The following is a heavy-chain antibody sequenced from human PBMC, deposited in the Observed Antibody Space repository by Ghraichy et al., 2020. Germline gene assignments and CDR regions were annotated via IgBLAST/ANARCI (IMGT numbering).Heavy chain of an antibody. Sequence: ASVKVSCKASGYTFTGYYMHWVRQAPGQGLEWMGWINPNSGGTNYAQKFQGRVTMTRDTSISTAYMELSRLRSDDTAVYYCASLPTTVTTPGPDYWGQGTLVTVSS. V-gene: IGHV1-2*02. D-gene: IGHD4-17*01. CDR2: INPNSGGT. J-gene: IGHJ4*02. CDR1: GYTFTGYY. CDR3: ASLPTTVTTPGPDY.